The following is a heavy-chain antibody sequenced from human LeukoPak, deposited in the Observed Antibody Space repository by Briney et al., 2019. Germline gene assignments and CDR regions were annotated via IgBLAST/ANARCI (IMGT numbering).Heavy chain of an antibody. CDR3: ARGYCRGGSCYSGDAFDI. Sequence: GGSLRLSCAASGFTFSSYRMHWVRQAPGKGLVWVSRINSDGSSTSYADSVKGRFTISRDNAKNTLYLQMNSLRAEDTAVYYCARGYCRGGSCYSGDAFDIWGQGTMVTVSS. J-gene: IGHJ3*02. CDR2: INSDGSST. D-gene: IGHD2-15*01. CDR1: GFTFSSYR. V-gene: IGHV3-74*01.